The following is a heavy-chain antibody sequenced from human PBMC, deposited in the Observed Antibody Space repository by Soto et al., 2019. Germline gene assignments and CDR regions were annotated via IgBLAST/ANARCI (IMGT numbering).Heavy chain of an antibody. CDR1: GFSFSSYG. Sequence: QVQLAESGGGVVQPGRSLRLSCAPSGFSFSSYGMHWVRQAPGKGLEWVAVIWYDGSKTYYADSVKGRFTISRDNPNNTLYLQMNILRAEDTAVYYCARDPYGYFYGMDVWGQGTTVTVSS. CDR3: ARDPYGYFYGMDV. D-gene: IGHD2-2*03. CDR2: IWYDGSKT. J-gene: IGHJ6*02. V-gene: IGHV3-33*01.